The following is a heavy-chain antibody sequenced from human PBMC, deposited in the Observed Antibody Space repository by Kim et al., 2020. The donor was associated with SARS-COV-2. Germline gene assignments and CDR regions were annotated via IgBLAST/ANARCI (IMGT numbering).Heavy chain of an antibody. CDR2: INPNSGGT. J-gene: IGHJ3*02. CDR3: ARSVGQVGYCSSTSCPHLDAFDI. V-gene: IGHV1-2*04. D-gene: IGHD2-2*01. Sequence: ASVKVSCKASGYTFTGYYMHWVRQTPGQGLEWMGWINPNSGGTNYAQKFQGWVTMTRDTSISTAYMELSRLGSDDTAVYYCARSVGQVGYCSSTSCPHLDAFDIWGQGTMVTVSS. CDR1: GYTFTGYY.